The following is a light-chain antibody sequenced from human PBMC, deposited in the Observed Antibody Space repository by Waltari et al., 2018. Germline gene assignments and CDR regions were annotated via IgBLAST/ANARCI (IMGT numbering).Light chain of an antibody. V-gene: IGKV3D-20*01. Sequence: DIVLTQSPATLSLSPGERATLSCGASQSVSRNYLAWYQKKPGLAPRLLIYDASFRAAGIPDRFSGSGSRTDFTFTISRLEPEYVAVYYCQHNDNFPHTFGQGTKLEIK. CDR2: DAS. J-gene: IGKJ2*01. CDR1: QSVSRNY. CDR3: QHNDNFPHT.